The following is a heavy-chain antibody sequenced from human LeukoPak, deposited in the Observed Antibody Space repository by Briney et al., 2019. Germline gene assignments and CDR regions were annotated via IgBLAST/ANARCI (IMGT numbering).Heavy chain of an antibody. CDR2: VFYSGNT. Sequence: PSETLSLTCTVSGDSIGGSNYYWAWIRQSPGKGLEWIGSVFYSGNTYYNPSLKSRVTISVDMSKNQFSLNLYSVTAADTATYYCARRGITYSSSFFAYWGQGTLVTVSS. CDR3: ARRGITYSSSFFAY. CDR1: GDSIGGSNYY. J-gene: IGHJ4*02. V-gene: IGHV4-39*01. D-gene: IGHD6-13*01.